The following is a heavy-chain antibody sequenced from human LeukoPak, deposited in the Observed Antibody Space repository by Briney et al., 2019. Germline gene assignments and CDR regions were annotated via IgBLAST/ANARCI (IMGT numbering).Heavy chain of an antibody. CDR2: INPYSGDT. CDR1: GYTFTGYY. V-gene: IGHV1-2*02. CDR3: ARVSGDYSMPFDY. D-gene: IGHD2/OR15-2a*01. J-gene: IGHJ4*02. Sequence: ASVKVSCKASGYTFTGYYMHWVRQASGQGLEWMGWINPYSGDTNYAQNFQGRVTMTRDTSISTAYMELSSLRSEDTAVYYCARVSGDYSMPFDYWGQGTLVTVSS.